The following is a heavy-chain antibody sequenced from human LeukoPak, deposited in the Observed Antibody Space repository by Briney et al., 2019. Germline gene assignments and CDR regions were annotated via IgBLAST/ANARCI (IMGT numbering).Heavy chain of an antibody. CDR2: INPTSGYT. V-gene: IGHV3-11*03. D-gene: IGHD4-17*01. CDR1: GFTFSDYY. Sequence: GGSLRLSCAASGFTFSDYYMSWIRQAPGKGLEWLSYINPTSGYTPYADSVRGRFTISRDNAKNSLYLQMNSLRAEDTAAYYCARNAYGAQTPSDVWGRGTTVTVSS. CDR3: ARNAYGAQTPSDV. J-gene: IGHJ6*02.